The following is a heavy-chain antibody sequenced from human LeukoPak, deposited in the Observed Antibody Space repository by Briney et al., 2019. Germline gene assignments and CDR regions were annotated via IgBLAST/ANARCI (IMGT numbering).Heavy chain of an antibody. CDR1: GFTFSSYW. D-gene: IGHD2-2*01. CDR3: ARDRRYCSSTSCYGYYYYYMDV. Sequence: GGSLRLSCAASGFTFSSYWMHWVRQAPGKGLVWVSRINSDGSSTSYADSVKGRFTISRDNAKNTLYLQMNSLRAEDTAVYYCARDRRYCSSTSCYGYYYYYMDVWGKGTTVTVSS. J-gene: IGHJ6*03. V-gene: IGHV3-74*01. CDR2: INSDGSST.